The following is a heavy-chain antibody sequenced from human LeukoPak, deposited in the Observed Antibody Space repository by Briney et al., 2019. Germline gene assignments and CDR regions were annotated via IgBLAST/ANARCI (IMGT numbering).Heavy chain of an antibody. CDR1: GGSISSNNYY. CDR2: IYYNERT. D-gene: IGHD3-22*01. J-gene: IGHJ4*02. V-gene: IGHV4-39*07. CDR3: ARVLRKDSSADY. Sequence: PSETLSLTCTVSGGSISSNNYYWGWIRQPPGKGLEWIGRIYYNERTYYNPSLKSRLTISTDTSKNQFSLKLISVTAADTALYYCARVLRKDSSADYWGQGTLVTVSS.